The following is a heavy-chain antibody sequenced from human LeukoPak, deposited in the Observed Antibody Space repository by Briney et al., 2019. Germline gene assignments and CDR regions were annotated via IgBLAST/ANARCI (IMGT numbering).Heavy chain of an antibody. CDR3: ARGADXDFGSXXWXXP. D-gene: IGHD3-3*01. V-gene: IGHV1-2*02. J-gene: IGHJ5*02. CDR1: GYTFTRYY. Sequence: APVKVSCKASGYTFTRYYMHWVRQAPGQGRECMGWINPTSGGTNYAQKFQGRVTMTRDTSISTAYTGLSRLGSDDPAASYSARGADXDFGSXXWXXPXGQGXXXTV. CDR2: INPTSGGT.